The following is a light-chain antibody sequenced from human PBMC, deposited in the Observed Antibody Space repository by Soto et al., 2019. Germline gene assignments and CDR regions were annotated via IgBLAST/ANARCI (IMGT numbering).Light chain of an antibody. CDR3: QQSYRTPYT. CDR1: QSISSY. CDR2: AAS. J-gene: IGKJ2*01. V-gene: IGKV1-39*01. Sequence: DIQMTQSPSSLSASVGDRVTITCRASQSISSYLNWYQQKPGKAPKLLIYAASSLQSGVPSRFSGSGSGTDFTLTISSLQPVDFATYYCQQSYRTPYTFGQGTKLEIK.